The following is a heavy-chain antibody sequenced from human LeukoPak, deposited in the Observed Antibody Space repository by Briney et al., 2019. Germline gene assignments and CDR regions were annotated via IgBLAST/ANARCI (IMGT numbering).Heavy chain of an antibody. CDR3: AIAAMPVGATGGNFFDS. CDR1: AFTFSSYS. Sequence: GQSLRLSCVASAFTFSSYSTNSVSHDPGDGLGWDSYMSSSSSTIYYADSGKGRYTISRDNAKNSLYLQINTQRAEDTALYCCAIAAMPVGATGGNFFDSWGEGALVTVSS. D-gene: IGHD2-2*01. V-gene: IGHV3-48*04. J-gene: IGHJ4*02. CDR2: MSSSSSTI.